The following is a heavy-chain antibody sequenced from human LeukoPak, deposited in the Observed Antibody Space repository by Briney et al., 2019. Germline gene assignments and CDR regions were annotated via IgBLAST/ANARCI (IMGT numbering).Heavy chain of an antibody. V-gene: IGHV5-51*01. CDR2: IYPGDSDT. CDR3: AGPAGYSSSWFYRGSDAFDI. D-gene: IGHD6-13*01. J-gene: IGHJ3*02. CDR1: GYSFTSYW. Sequence: GESLKISCKGSGYSFTSYWIGWVRQMPGKGLEWMGIIYPGDSDTRYSPSFQGQVTISADKSISTAYLQWSSLKASDTAMYYCAGPAGYSSSWFYRGSDAFDIWGQGTMVTVSS.